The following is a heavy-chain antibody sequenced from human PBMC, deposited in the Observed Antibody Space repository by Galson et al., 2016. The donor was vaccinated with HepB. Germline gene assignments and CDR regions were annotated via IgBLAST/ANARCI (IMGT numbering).Heavy chain of an antibody. CDR1: GGSFNGYY. CDR3: AKHPLLRSNYYYGMDV. V-gene: IGHV4-34*01. CDR2: IKHSGST. Sequence: SETLSLTCAVYGGSFNGYYWSWIRQSPGKGLEWIGEIKHSGSTNSNPSLKSRVTISIDTSKNQFSLKLSSVTAADTAVYYCAKHPLLRSNYYYGMDVWGQGTTVTVSS. J-gene: IGHJ6*02.